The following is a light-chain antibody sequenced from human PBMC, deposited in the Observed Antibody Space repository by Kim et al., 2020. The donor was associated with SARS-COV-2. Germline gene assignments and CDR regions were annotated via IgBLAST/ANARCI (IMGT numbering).Light chain of an antibody. Sequence: EIVLTQSPATLSVSPGEKAALSCRASQSVSNSVAWYQQKPGQAPRLLIFDASNRATDIPARFSGSGSGTDFTLTISSLEPEDFAVYFCQQRTNWRYSFGQGTKLEIK. V-gene: IGKV3-11*01. CDR2: DAS. CDR3: QQRTNWRYS. J-gene: IGKJ2*03. CDR1: QSVSNS.